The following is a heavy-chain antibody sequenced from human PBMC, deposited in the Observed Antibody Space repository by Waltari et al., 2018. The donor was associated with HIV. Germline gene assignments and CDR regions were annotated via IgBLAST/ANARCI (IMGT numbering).Heavy chain of an antibody. CDR3: AKGKVVVAATPVDGLDV. V-gene: IGHV3-23*01. D-gene: IGHD2-15*01. Sequence: EVQLLESGGDLVRPGGSLRLSCAASGFTFTDYGMPWVRQAPEKGVEWVYARSGRWATTSYAESVKGRFTISRDNSKNTLDLQLNRLRPEDTAVYYCAKGKVVVAATPVDGLDVWGPGTTVIVSS. J-gene: IGHJ6*02. CDR1: GFTFTDYG. CDR2: RSGRWATT.